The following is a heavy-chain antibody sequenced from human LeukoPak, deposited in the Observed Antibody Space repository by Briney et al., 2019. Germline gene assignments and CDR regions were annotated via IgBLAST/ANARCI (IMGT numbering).Heavy chain of an antibody. CDR2: INSKNGST. CDR3: VVSVQSAAIPAFDS. Sequence: AASVKVSCKASGYNFAHHIHWVRQAPGQGNEFMGWINSKNGSTKYAQNFQGRVTMTRDTSISTVYMELSSLGSDDTAVYYCVVSVQSAAIPAFDSWGQGTLVTVSS. J-gene: IGHJ4*02. V-gene: IGHV1-2*02. D-gene: IGHD2-15*01. CDR1: GYNFAHH.